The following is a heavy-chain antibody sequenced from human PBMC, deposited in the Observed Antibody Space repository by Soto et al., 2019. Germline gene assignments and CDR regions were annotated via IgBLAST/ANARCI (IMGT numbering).Heavy chain of an antibody. CDR3: AKNSGDYVGYFDY. J-gene: IGHJ4*02. D-gene: IGHD4-17*01. V-gene: IGHV3-23*01. Sequence: GGSLRLSYAASGFTFSSYAMSWVRQAPGKGLEWVSAISGSGGSTYYADSVKGRFTISRDNSKNTLYLQMNSLRAEDTAVYYCAKNSGDYVGYFDYWGQGTLVTVSS. CDR2: ISGSGGST. CDR1: GFTFSSYA.